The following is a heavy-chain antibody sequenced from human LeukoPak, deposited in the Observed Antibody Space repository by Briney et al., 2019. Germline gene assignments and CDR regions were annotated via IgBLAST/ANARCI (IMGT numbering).Heavy chain of an antibody. V-gene: IGHV3-30*02. CDR1: GFTFSSYG. J-gene: IGHJ4*02. CDR3: AKGVSPTDCSSTSCLPY. D-gene: IGHD2-2*01. Sequence: PGGSLRLSCAASGFTFSSYGMHWVRQAPGKGLEWVAFIRYDGSNKYYADSVKGRFTISRDNSKNTLYLQMNSLRAEDTAVYYCAKGVSPTDCSSTSCLPYWGQGTLVTVSS. CDR2: IRYDGSNK.